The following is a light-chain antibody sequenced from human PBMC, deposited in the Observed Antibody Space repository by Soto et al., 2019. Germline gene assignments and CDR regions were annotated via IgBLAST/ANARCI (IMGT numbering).Light chain of an antibody. V-gene: IGLV2-14*03. J-gene: IGLJ3*02. CDR2: DVT. CDR1: SNDIGGYNY. Sequence: QSALTQPTSVSGSPGQSITISCTGNSNDIGGYNYVSWYQHHPGKVPRLIIYDVTSRPSGISDRFSGSKSGNTASLTVSGLQAEDEAQYYCSSYTNTVALEVFGGGTKLTVL. CDR3: SSYTNTVALEV.